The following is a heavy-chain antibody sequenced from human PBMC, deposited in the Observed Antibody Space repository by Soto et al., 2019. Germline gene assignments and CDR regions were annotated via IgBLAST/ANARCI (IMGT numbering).Heavy chain of an antibody. CDR3: AREGILTGYPNRAYYYYGMDV. J-gene: IGHJ6*02. Sequence: ASVKVSCKASGYTFTGYYMHWVRQAPGQGLEWMGWINPNSGGTNYAQKFQGWVTMTRDTSISTAYMEMSRLRSDDTAAYYCAREGILTGYPNRAYYYYGMDVWGQGTTVTVFS. CDR2: INPNSGGT. D-gene: IGHD3-9*01. CDR1: GYTFTGYY. V-gene: IGHV1-2*04.